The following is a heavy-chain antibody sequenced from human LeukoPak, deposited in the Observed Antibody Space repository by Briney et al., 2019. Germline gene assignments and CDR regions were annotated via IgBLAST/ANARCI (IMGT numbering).Heavy chain of an antibody. CDR1: GASISSYY. D-gene: IGHD6-13*01. CDR2: TSYSGST. V-gene: IGHV4-59*01. J-gene: IGHJ4*02. Sequence: SETLSLTCTVSGASISSYYWNWIRQPPGKGLEWIGYTSYSGSTNYNPSLKSRVTISVDTSKNQLSLRLSSVTAADTAVYYCARWSSSWYSFDYWGQGTLVTVSS. CDR3: ARWSSSWYSFDY.